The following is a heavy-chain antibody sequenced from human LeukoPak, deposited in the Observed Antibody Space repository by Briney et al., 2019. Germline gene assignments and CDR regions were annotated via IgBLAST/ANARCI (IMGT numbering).Heavy chain of an antibody. CDR3: ARGPQSYSSSWYVDY. CDR1: GFTFSDYY. D-gene: IGHD6-13*01. V-gene: IGHV3-11*01. J-gene: IGHJ4*02. CDR2: ISSSYGTI. Sequence: GGSLRLSCTASGFTFSDYYMSWIRQAPGKGLEWVSYISSSYGTIYYADSLKGRLTISRDNAKSSLYLQMNSLRVEDTAVYYCARGPQSYSSSWYVDYWGQGTLVTVSS.